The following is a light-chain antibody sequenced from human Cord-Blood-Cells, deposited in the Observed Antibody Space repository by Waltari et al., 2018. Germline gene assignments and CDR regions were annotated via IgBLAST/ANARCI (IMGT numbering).Light chain of an antibody. CDR1: QSVLYSSNNKNY. V-gene: IGKV4-1*01. J-gene: IGKJ2*01. CDR2: WAS. Sequence: DIVMTQSPDSLAVSLGERDTINCKSSQSVLYSSNNKNYLAWYQQKPGQPPKLTIYWASTREYGVPDRFSGSGSGTDFTLTISSLQAEDVAVYYCQQYYSTPYTFGQGTKLEIK. CDR3: QQYYSTPYT.